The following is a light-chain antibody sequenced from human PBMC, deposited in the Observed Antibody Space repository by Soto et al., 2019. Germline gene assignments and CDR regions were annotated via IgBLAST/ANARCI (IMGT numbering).Light chain of an antibody. CDR1: QSVSSN. J-gene: IGKJ2*01. V-gene: IGKV3-15*01. CDR2: GAS. CDR3: QQYNKWPPYT. Sequence: EIVMTQSPANLSVSPGERVTLSCRASQSVSSNLAWYQQKPGQGPRLLIYGASTRATSIPARFSGSGSGTEFTLTINSRQSEDFAVYYCQQYNKWPPYTFGQGTKLEIK.